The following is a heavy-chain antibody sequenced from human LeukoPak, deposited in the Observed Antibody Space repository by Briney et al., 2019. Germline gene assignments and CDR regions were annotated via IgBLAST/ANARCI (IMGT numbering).Heavy chain of an antibody. V-gene: IGHV4-34*01. CDR2: INHSGST. CDR1: GGSFSGYY. CDR3: ARGGSRGWDGLFDP. Sequence: PSETLSLTCAVYGGSFSGYYWSWIRQPPGKGLEWIGEINHSGSTNYNPSLKSRVTISVDTSKNQFSLKLSSVTAADPAVYYCARGGSRGWDGLFDPWGQGTLGTVSS. D-gene: IGHD6-19*01. J-gene: IGHJ5*02.